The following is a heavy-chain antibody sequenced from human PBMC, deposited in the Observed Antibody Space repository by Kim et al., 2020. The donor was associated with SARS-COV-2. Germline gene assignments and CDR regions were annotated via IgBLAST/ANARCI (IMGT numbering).Heavy chain of an antibody. V-gene: IGHV3-21*01. CDR2: ISSSSSYI. CDR1: GFTFSSYS. D-gene: IGHD2-2*02. CDR3: AIVRAWVYCSSTSCYRRVVNDFYYYYGMDV. Sequence: GGSLRLSCAASGFTFSSYSMNWVRQAPGKGLEWVSSISSSSSYIYYADSVKGRFTISRDNAKNSLYLQMNSLRAEDTAVYYCAIVRAWVYCSSTSCYRRVVNDFYYYYGMDVWGQGTTVTVSS. J-gene: IGHJ6*02.